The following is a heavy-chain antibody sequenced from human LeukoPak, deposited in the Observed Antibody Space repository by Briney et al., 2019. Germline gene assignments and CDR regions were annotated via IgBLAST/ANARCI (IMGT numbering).Heavy chain of an antibody. CDR3: ATDIVVVPAAIAAEEYFQH. J-gene: IGHJ1*01. Sequence: SETLSLTCAVYGGSFSGYYWSWIRQPPGKGLEWIGEINHSGSTNYNPSLKSRVTISVDTSKNQFSLKLSSVTAVDTAVYYCATDIVVVPAAIAAEEYFQHWGQGTLVTVSS. CDR1: GGSFSGYY. D-gene: IGHD2-2*02. CDR2: INHSGST. V-gene: IGHV4-34*01.